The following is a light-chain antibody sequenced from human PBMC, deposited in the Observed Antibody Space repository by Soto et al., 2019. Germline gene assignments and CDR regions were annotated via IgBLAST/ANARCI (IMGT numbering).Light chain of an antibody. CDR2: GAS. V-gene: IGKV3-20*01. CDR1: QSLTNNY. Sequence: EIVLTQSPGTLSLSPGERATLSWRGSQSLTNNYFAWYQQKPGRALRLLIDGASTRATGIPDRFSGSGSGTDFTLTISRLEPEDVAVYYCQQYEAVVTFGQGTKADIK. CDR3: QQYEAVVT. J-gene: IGKJ1*01.